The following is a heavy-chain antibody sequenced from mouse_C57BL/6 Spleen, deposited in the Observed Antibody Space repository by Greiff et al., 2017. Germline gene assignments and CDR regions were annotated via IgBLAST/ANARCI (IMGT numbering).Heavy chain of an antibody. CDR3: AKGGIYDGYLYYAMDY. D-gene: IGHD2-3*01. CDR2: IDPSDSYT. V-gene: IGHV1-69*01. Sequence: QVQLQQPGAELVMPGASVKLSCKASGYTFTSYWMHWVKQRPGQGLEWIGEIDPSDSYTNYYQKFKGKSTLTVDKSSSTAYMQLSSLTSEDSAVYYCAKGGIYDGYLYYAMDYWGQGTSVTVSS. CDR1: GYTFTSYW. J-gene: IGHJ4*01.